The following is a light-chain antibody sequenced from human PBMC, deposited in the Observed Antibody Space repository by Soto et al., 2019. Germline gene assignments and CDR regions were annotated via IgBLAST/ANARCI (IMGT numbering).Light chain of an antibody. CDR2: DGS. V-gene: IGKV3-11*01. CDR1: QSVSGY. Sequence: EIVLTQSPATLSLSPGERATLSCRASQSVSGYLAWYQQKPGQAPRLLIYDGSHRATGIPARFSGSGSGTAFTLTISGLEPEDFAVYYCQQRSNWLISFGPGTKVDIK. J-gene: IGKJ3*01. CDR3: QQRSNWLIS.